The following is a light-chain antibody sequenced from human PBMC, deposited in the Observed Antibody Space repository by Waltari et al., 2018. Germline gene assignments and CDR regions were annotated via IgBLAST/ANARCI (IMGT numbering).Light chain of an antibody. CDR1: QSVSSSY. V-gene: IGKV3-20*01. CDR3: QQYGSSPQNT. J-gene: IGKJ2*01. CDR2: GAS. Sequence: EIVLTQSPGTLSLSPGEIATLSCRASQSVSSSYLAWYQQKPGQAPRLLIYGASSSATGIPDRFSGSVSGTDFTLTISRLEPEDFAVYYCQQYGSSPQNTFGQGTKLEIK.